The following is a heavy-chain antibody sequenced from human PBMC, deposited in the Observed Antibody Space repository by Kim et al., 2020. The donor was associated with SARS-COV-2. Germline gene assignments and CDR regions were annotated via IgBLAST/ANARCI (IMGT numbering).Heavy chain of an antibody. CDR3: AKVRSAALTGYYYPDYYYYGMDV. V-gene: IGHV3-43*02. Sequence: GGSLRLSCAASGFTFDDYAMHWVRQAPGKGLEWVSLISGDGGSTYYADSVKGRFTISRDNSKNSLYLQMNSLRTEDTALYYCAKVRSAALTGYYYPDYYYYGMDVWGQGTTVTVSS. CDR2: ISGDGGST. D-gene: IGHD3-9*01. CDR1: GFTFDDYA. J-gene: IGHJ6*02.